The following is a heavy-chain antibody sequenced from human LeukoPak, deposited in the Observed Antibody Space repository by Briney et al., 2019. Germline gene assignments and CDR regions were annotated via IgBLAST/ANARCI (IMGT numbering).Heavy chain of an antibody. V-gene: IGHV3-9*01. Sequence: GGSLRLSCAASGFTFDDYAMHWVRQAPGKGLEWVSGISWNSGSIGYADSVKGRFTISRDNAKNSLYLQMNSLRAEDTALYYCARSSYGYYYGMDVWGQGTTVTVSS. CDR1: GFTFDDYA. CDR2: ISWNSGSI. CDR3: ARSSYGYYYGMDV. D-gene: IGHD5-18*01. J-gene: IGHJ6*02.